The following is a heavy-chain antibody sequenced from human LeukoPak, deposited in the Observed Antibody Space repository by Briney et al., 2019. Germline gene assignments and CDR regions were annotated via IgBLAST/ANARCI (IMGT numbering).Heavy chain of an antibody. CDR3: ASFAHTIAYEYYFDY. D-gene: IGHD3-10*01. CDR2: IYYSGST. Sequence: SETLSLTCTVSGGSISSSSYYWGWIRQPPGKGLEWIGSIYYSGSTYYNPSLKSRVTISVDTSKNQFSLKLSSVTAADTAVYYCASFAHTIAYEYYFDYWGQGTLVTVSS. J-gene: IGHJ4*02. V-gene: IGHV4-39*01. CDR1: GGSISSSSYY.